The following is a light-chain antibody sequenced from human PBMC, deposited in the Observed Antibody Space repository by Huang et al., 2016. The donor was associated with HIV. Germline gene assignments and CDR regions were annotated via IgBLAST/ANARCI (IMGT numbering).Light chain of an antibody. J-gene: IGKJ2*01. CDR3: QQYANSPFT. CDR1: QTVSSSY. Sequence: VLTQSPGTLSLSPGERATLSCRASQTVSSSYLAWSKQKPGQAPRLLSYGASSRASGIPDRFSGSGSGTDFALTISRLEPEDFAVYYCQQYANSPFTFGQGTKLEIK. CDR2: GAS. V-gene: IGKV3-20*01.